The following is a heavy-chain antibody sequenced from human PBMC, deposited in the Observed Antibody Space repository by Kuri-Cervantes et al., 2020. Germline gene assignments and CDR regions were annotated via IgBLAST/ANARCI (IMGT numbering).Heavy chain of an antibody. J-gene: IGHJ4*02. D-gene: IGHD4-23*01. Sequence: GSLRLSCAVSGGSISSSNWWSWVRQPPGKGLEWIGEIYHSGSTNYNPSLKSRVTISVDTSKNQFSLKLSSVTAADTAVYYCARASYGGIDYWGQGTLVTVSS. CDR2: IYHSGST. CDR1: GGSISSSNW. CDR3: ARASYGGIDY. V-gene: IGHV4-4*02.